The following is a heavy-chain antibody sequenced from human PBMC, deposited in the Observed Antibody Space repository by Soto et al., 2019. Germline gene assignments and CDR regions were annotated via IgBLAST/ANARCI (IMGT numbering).Heavy chain of an antibody. D-gene: IGHD5-18*01. CDR3: ERDNGYSYGSKLDH. CDR2: IYYSGST. J-gene: IGHJ4*02. CDR1: GGSISSYY. V-gene: IGHV4-59*01. Sequence: SETLSLTCTVSGGSISSYYWSWIRQPPGKGLEWIGYIYYSGSTNYNPSLKSRVTISVDTSKNQFSLKLTSVTAADTAVYYCERDNGYSYGSKLDHWGQGTLVTVSS.